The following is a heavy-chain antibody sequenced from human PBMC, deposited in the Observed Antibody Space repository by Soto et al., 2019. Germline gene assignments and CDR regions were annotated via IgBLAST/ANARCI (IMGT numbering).Heavy chain of an antibody. CDR1: GFSFSLRY. CDR2: ISPGGDNI. Sequence: QVQLVESGGGLVKPGGSLRLSCAASGFSFSLRYMSWIRQAPGRGLEWVSYISPGGDNIHYADFVKGRFTISRDNPKDSLDLQMNSLRVEDTAVYYCVTETQWYFDDWGQGTLVTVS. D-gene: IGHD2-8*01. J-gene: IGHJ4*02. CDR3: VTETQWYFDD. V-gene: IGHV3-11*01.